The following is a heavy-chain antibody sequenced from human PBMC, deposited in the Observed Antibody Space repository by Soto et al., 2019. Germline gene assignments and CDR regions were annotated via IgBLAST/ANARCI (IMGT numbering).Heavy chain of an antibody. CDR1: GGSFSGYY. Sequence: PSEILSLTCAVYGGSFSGYYWSWIRQPPGKGLEWIGEINHSGSTNYNPSLKSRVTISVDTSKNQFSLKLSSVTAADTAVYYCARGRFDCTNGVCYTWYFDYWGQGTLVTVSS. CDR2: INHSGST. V-gene: IGHV4-34*01. CDR3: ARGRFDCTNGVCYTWYFDY. D-gene: IGHD2-8*01. J-gene: IGHJ4*02.